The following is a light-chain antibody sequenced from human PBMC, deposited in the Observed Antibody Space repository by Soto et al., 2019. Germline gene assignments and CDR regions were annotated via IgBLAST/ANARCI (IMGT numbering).Light chain of an antibody. CDR2: GNS. J-gene: IGLJ2*01. Sequence: QSVLTQPPSVSGAPGQRVTISCTGSSSNIGAGYDVHWYQQLPGTAPKLLIYGNSNRPSGVPDRFSGSKSGTSASLAITGIQAEDEADYYCQSYDSSLSGSVFGGGTKLTDL. V-gene: IGLV1-40*01. CDR1: SSNIGAGYD. CDR3: QSYDSSLSGSV.